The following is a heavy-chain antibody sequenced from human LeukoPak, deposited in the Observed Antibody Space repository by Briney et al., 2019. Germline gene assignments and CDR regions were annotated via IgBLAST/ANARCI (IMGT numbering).Heavy chain of an antibody. V-gene: IGHV4-34*01. J-gene: IGHJ5*02. CDR2: INHSGST. Sequence: SETLSLTCAVYGESFSGYYWSWIRQPPGKGLEWIGEINHSGSTNYNPSLKSRVTISVDTSKNQFSLKLSSVTAADTAVYYCARGAILIATANWFDPWGQGTLVTVSS. CDR3: ARGAILIATANWFDP. D-gene: IGHD6-13*01. CDR1: GESFSGYY.